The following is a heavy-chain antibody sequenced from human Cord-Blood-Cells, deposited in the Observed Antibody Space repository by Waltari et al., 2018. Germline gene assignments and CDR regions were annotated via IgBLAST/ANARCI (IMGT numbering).Heavy chain of an antibody. Sequence: QVQLQESGPGLVKPSETLSLTCTVPGGSISSYYWSWIRQPPGKGLEWIGYIYYSGSTNYNPSLKSRVTISVDTSKNQFSLKLSSVTAADTAVYYCARDRGGATSYWYFDLWGRGTLVTVSS. CDR3: ARDRGGATSYWYFDL. V-gene: IGHV4-59*01. D-gene: IGHD5-12*01. J-gene: IGHJ2*01. CDR1: GGSISSYY. CDR2: IYYSGST.